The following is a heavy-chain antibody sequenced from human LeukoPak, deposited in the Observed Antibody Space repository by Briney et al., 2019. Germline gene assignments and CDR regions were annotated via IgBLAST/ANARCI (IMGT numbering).Heavy chain of an antibody. J-gene: IGHJ4*02. CDR1: GFTFSTYN. D-gene: IGHD1-26*01. CDR3: VRDLGGRSGY. CDR2: ISSSSSFI. Sequence: GGSLRLSCAASGFTFSTYNMNWVRQAPGKGLEWVSSISSSSSFIHYADSVKGRFTISRDNAKNTLYLQMNSLRAEDTAVYYCVRDLGGRSGYWGQGTLVTVSS. V-gene: IGHV3-21*04.